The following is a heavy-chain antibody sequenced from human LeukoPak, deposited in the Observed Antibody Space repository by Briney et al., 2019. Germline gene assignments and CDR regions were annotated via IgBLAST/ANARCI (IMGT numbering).Heavy chain of an antibody. J-gene: IGHJ4*02. Sequence: ASVKVSCKASGYTFTSYYMHWVRQAPGQGLEWMGIISPSGGGTSYAQKFQDRVTMTRDTSTSTVYMELSSLRSEDTAVYYCARVVGGWYSGDYWGQGTLVTVSS. CDR3: ARVVGGWYSGDY. V-gene: IGHV1-46*01. D-gene: IGHD6-19*01. CDR2: ISPSGGGT. CDR1: GYTFTSYY.